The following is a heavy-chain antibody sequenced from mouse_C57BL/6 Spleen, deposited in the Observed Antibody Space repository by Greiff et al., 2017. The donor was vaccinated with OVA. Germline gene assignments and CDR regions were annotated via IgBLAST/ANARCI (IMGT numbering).Heavy chain of an antibody. Sequence: EVQLQQSGPVLVKPGASVKLSCKASGYTFTDYYMNWVKQSPGKSLEWIGVINPYNGGTSYNQKFKGKATLTADKSSITAYMALNSLTSEDSAVEDCARTTVEDYAVDYWGQGTSVTVSS. D-gene: IGHD1-1*01. V-gene: IGHV1-19*01. CDR3: ARTTVEDYAVDY. J-gene: IGHJ4*01. CDR1: GYTFTDYY. CDR2: INPYNGGT.